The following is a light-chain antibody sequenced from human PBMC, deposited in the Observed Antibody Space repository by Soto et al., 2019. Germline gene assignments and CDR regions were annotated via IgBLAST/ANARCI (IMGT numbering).Light chain of an antibody. CDR3: QQYINYFRT. CDR1: QSIGVW. J-gene: IGKJ1*01. Sequence: DIQMTQSPSTLSASVGDRVTITCRASQSIGVWLAWYQQKPGTAPKLLIYKTSTLDSGVPLRFSGSGFGTEFALTISSLQPDDLATYYCQQYINYFRTFGHGTKVEIK. CDR2: KTS. V-gene: IGKV1-5*03.